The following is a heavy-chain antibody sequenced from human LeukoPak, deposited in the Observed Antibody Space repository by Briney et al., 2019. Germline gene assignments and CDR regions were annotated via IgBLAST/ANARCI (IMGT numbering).Heavy chain of an antibody. CDR3: ARVGGYPGIAVAGYFDY. V-gene: IGHV3-7*01. Sequence: GGSLRLSCAASGFTFSSYWMSWVRQAPGKGLEWVATIKQDGTDKYYVDSVKGRFTISRDNARNSLYLQMNSLRAEDTAVYYCARVGGYPGIAVAGYFDYWGQGTLVTVSS. CDR1: GFTFSSYW. J-gene: IGHJ4*02. D-gene: IGHD6-19*01. CDR2: IKQDGTDK.